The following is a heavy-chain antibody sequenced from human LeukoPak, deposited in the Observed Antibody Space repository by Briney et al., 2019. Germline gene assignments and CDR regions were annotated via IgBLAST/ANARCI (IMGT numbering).Heavy chain of an antibody. J-gene: IGHJ4*02. CDR2: ISGSGGST. D-gene: IGHD3-22*01. V-gene: IGHV3-23*01. CDR3: AKDLYSSGYYYTFDY. Sequence: GGSLRLSCAASGFTFSSYAMSWVRQAPGKGLEWVSAISGSGGSTYYADSVKGRFTISRDNSKDTLYLQMNSLRAEDTAVYYCAKDLYSSGYYYTFDYWGQGTLVTVSS. CDR1: GFTFSSYA.